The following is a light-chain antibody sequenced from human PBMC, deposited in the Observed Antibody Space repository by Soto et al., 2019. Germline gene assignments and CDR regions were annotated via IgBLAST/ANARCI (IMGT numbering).Light chain of an antibody. J-gene: IGKJ4*01. V-gene: IGKV1-33*01. CDR1: QAIRNY. Sequence: DIQMTQSPSSLSASVGDRVTITCQASQAIRNYVNWYQQKPGKAPKLLIHGASNLETGVPSRFSGSRTGKHFTFTISSLQPEDLAVYYCQQYDSLPPTFGGGTKVEIK. CDR2: GAS. CDR3: QQYDSLPPT.